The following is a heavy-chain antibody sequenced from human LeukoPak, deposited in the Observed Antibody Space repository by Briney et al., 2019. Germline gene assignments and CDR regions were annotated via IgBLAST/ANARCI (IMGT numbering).Heavy chain of an antibody. CDR1: GFTFYDYA. CDR3: AKGNYYGSGDIDY. CDR2: ISWNSGSI. Sequence: PGRSLRLSCAASGFTFYDYAMHWVRQAPGKGLEWVSGISWNSGSIGHADSVKGRFTISRDNAKNSLYLQMNGLRAEDTALYYCAKGNYYGSGDIDYWGQGTLVTVSS. D-gene: IGHD3-10*01. V-gene: IGHV3-9*01. J-gene: IGHJ4*02.